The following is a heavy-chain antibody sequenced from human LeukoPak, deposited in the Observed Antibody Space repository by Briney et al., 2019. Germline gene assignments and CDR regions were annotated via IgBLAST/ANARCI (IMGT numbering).Heavy chain of an antibody. CDR1: GFSLSTRGMC. V-gene: IGHV2-70*01. CDR3: ARISSNSVHYYGMDV. CDR2: IDWDDDK. Sequence: SGPALVKPTQTLTLTCTFSGFSLSTRGMCVSWIRQPPGKALEWLALIDWDDDKYYSTSLETRLTISKDTSKNQVVLTMTNMDPVDTATYYCARISSNSVHYYGMDVWGRGTTVTVSS. D-gene: IGHD4-11*01. J-gene: IGHJ6*04.